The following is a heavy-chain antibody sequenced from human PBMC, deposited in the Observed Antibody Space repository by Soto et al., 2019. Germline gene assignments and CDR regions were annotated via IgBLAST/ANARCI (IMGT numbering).Heavy chain of an antibody. D-gene: IGHD3-22*01. CDR3: ASSIDYFSSGYPPDYYYYGMDV. J-gene: IGHJ6*02. CDR1: GGTFSSYA. CDR2: IIPIFGTA. Sequence: ASVKVSCKASGGTFSSYAISWVRQAPGQGLEWMGGIIPIFGTANYAQKFQGRVTITADESTSTAYMELSSLRSEDTAVYYCASSIDYFSSGYPPDYYYYGMDVWGQGTTVTVSS. V-gene: IGHV1-69*13.